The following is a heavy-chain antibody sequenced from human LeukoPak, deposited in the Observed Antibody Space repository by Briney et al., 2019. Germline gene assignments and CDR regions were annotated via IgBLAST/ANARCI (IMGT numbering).Heavy chain of an antibody. V-gene: IGHV4-4*07. CDR2: VYPTGRT. Sequence: SETLSLTYTVSGGSINSYYWNWVRQSAAKGLEWVGRVYPTGRTDYNPSLKSRVTISVDRSNNQMSLTLNSVTAADTAVYFCARAGMVVPDVPLIDQYYYFLDVWGKGTAVTVSS. D-gene: IGHD2-21*02. CDR1: GGSINSYY. CDR3: ARAGMVVPDVPLIDQYYYFLDV. J-gene: IGHJ6*03.